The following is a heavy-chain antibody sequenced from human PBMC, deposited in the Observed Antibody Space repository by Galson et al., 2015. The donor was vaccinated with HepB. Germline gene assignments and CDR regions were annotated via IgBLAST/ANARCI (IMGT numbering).Heavy chain of an antibody. D-gene: IGHD2-15*01. Sequence: SVKVSCKASGGTFSSYAISWVRQAPGQGLEWMGGIIPIFGTANYAQKFQGRVTITADESTSTAYMELSSLRSEDTAVYYCAGRLLPGYGMDVWVQGTTVTVSS. CDR3: AGRLLPGYGMDV. CDR2: IIPIFGTA. J-gene: IGHJ6*02. CDR1: GGTFSSYA. V-gene: IGHV1-69*13.